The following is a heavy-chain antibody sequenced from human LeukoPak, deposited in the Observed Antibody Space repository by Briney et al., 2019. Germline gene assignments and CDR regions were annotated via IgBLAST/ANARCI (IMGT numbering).Heavy chain of an antibody. CDR3: ARDRGGASFD. V-gene: IGHV1-2*02. Sequence: ASVKVSCKASGYTFTGYYMHWVRQAPGQGLEWMGWINPNSGGTNYAQKFQGRVTMTRDTSTSTVYMELSSLRSEDTAVYYCARDRGGASFDWGQGTLVTVSS. CDR2: INPNSGGT. J-gene: IGHJ4*02. D-gene: IGHD1-26*01. CDR1: GYTFTGYY.